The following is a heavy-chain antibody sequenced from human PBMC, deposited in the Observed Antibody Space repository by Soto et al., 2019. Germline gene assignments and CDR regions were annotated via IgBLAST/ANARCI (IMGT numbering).Heavy chain of an antibody. J-gene: IGHJ4*02. CDR3: LKDPAAIGRYCGGDQCLALL. V-gene: IGHV3-7*04. Sequence: EAQLVASGGGLVQPGGSLRLSCVASGFSFSSLWMGWVRQAPGKGLEWVANIKEDGSVKHHVDSVKGRFTISRDNAKNSLYLQMNSLRVEDTAMYYCLKDPAAIGRYCGGDQCLALLGGQGAGVTVSS. CDR2: IKEDGSVK. D-gene: IGHD2-21*01. CDR1: GFSFSSLW.